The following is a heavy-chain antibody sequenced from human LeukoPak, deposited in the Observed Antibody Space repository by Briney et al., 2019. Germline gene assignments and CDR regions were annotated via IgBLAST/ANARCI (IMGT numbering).Heavy chain of an antibody. Sequence: GGSLRLSCAASGFTLDNYAMNWVRQVPGKGLEWISLISWNSGTIGYADSVKGRFTISRDNANNFLYLQMNSLRAEDTALYYCARAYKDRSLAGKKEFFQHWGQGTLVTVSS. CDR1: GFTLDNYA. J-gene: IGHJ1*01. CDR2: ISWNSGTI. V-gene: IGHV3-9*01. CDR3: ARAYKDRSLAGKKEFFQH. D-gene: IGHD6-19*01.